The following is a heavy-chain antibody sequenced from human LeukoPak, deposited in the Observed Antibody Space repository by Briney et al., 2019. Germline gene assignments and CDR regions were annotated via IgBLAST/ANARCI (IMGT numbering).Heavy chain of an antibody. V-gene: IGHV3-23*01. J-gene: IGHJ6*03. CDR3: AKVPFVVAFMRSHYYMDV. CDR2: ISSAGGST. D-gene: IGHD2-21*01. CDR1: GFTFNDYA. Sequence: GGSLRLSCAASGFTFNDYAMNWVRQAPAKGLEWVSAISSAGGSTYYADSVRGRFTISRDNSKNTLFLQMKSLRAEDTAVYYCAKVPFVVAFMRSHYYMDVWGKGTTVTVSS.